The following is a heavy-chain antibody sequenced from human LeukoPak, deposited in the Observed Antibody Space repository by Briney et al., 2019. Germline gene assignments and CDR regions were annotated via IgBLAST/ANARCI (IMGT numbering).Heavy chain of an antibody. D-gene: IGHD6-19*01. V-gene: IGHV1-69*13. CDR2: IITIRGTA. J-gene: IGHJ4*02. CDR1: GYTFTDYY. CDR3: ARERYSSGWYLVDY. Sequence: SVKVSCKASGYTFTDYYLQWVRQAPGQGLEWMGGIITIRGTANYAQKFQGRVTITADESTNTAYMELSSLRSEDTAVYYCARERYSSGWYLVDYWGQGTLVTVSS.